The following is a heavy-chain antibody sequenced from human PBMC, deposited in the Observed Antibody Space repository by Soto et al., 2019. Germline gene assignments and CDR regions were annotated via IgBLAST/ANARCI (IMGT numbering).Heavy chain of an antibody. CDR2: INDDGIST. CDR3: TRGPRSTSTGTGAF. Sequence: VSLRLSCAASGFTFSMYWMHWVRQVPGKGPEWVSRINDDGISTNYADSVKGRFTISRDNAKNTLYLQMNALRVEDTAVYYCTRGPRSTSTGTGAFWGQGTLVTVSS. J-gene: IGHJ4*02. D-gene: IGHD1-1*01. CDR1: GFTFSMYW. V-gene: IGHV3-74*01.